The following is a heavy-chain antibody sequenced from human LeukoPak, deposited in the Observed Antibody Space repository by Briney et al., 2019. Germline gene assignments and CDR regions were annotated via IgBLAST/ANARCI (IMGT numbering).Heavy chain of an antibody. J-gene: IGHJ4*02. CDR1: GGSISSSY. V-gene: IGHV4-4*07. CDR2: IYTSGST. D-gene: IGHD6-19*01. Sequence: KPSETLSLTCTVSGGSISSSYWSWIRQPAGKGLEWIGRIYTSGSTDYSPSLKSRVTISVDKSKNQLSLKLSSVTAADTAVYFCARGYSTGWYPFHYWGQGTLVTVSS. CDR3: ARGYSTGWYPFHY.